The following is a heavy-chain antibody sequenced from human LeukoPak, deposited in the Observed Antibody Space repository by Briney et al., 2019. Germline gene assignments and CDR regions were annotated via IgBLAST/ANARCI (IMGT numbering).Heavy chain of an antibody. CDR1: GYTFTSYG. V-gene: IGHV1-46*01. CDR3: ARAKQGGYSGYDLDY. CDR2: INPSGGST. J-gene: IGHJ4*02. Sequence: ASVKVSCKASGYTFTSYGISWVRQAPGQGLEWMGIINPSGGSTSYAQKFQGGVTMTRDTSTSTVYMELSSLRSEDTAVYYCARAKQGGYSGYDLDYWGQGILVTVSS. D-gene: IGHD5-12*01.